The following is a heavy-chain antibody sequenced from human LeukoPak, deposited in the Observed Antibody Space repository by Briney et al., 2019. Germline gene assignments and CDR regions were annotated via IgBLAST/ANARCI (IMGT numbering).Heavy chain of an antibody. J-gene: IGHJ4*02. V-gene: IGHV4-34*01. Sequence: SETLSLTCAVYSGSLSGYYWSWLRQPPGKGLEWIGEIKDGGITNYNPSLRSRVTISVDTSKKQLSLKQRSATAADTAVYYCVRGFSGVVGDYWGQANQVTVSS. CDR2: IKDGGIT. D-gene: IGHD3-10*01. CDR3: VRGFSGVVGDY. CDR1: SGSLSGYY.